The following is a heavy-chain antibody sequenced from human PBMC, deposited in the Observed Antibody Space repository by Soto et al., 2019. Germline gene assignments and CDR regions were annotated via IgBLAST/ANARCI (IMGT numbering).Heavy chain of an antibody. J-gene: IGHJ4*02. D-gene: IGHD5-12*01. CDR1: GFTFSSYG. CDR3: AREPMATISSLDY. V-gene: IGHV3-33*01. Sequence: QVQLVESGGGVVQPGRSLRLSCAASGFTFSSYGMHWVRQAPGKGLEWVAVIWYDGSNKYYADSVKGRFTISRDNSKNTLYLQMNSLRAEDTAVYYCAREPMATISSLDYWGQGTLVTVS. CDR2: IWYDGSNK.